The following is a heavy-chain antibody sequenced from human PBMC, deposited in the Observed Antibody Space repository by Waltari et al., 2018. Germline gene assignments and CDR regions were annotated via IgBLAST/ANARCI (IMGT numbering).Heavy chain of an antibody. CDR1: GFSVRSRF. D-gene: IGHD3-3*01. Sequence: EIELVESGGGLSPSGGSLKLSCAASGFSVRSRFMTWVRRAPGKGLECVPSLYRAGATYYSQSVMGRFLIARDNSKNILYLQMDDLTAEDTAVYYCAKDVVGYTWDEGVDTIDVWGQGAEVVVSS. J-gene: IGHJ3*01. CDR3: AKDVVGYTWDEGVDTIDV. CDR2: LYRAGAT. V-gene: IGHV3-53*01.